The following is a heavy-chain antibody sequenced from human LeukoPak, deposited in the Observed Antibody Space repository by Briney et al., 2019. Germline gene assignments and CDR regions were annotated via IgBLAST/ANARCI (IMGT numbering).Heavy chain of an antibody. CDR1: EFTFSNAW. Sequence: GGSLRLSCAASEFTFSNAWMSWVRQAPGKGLEWVGRIKSKSEDGTTGYAAPVKGRFTISRDDSKNTLYLQMNSLKTEDTAVYYCTRGGGGMDVWGKGATVTVSS. CDR2: IKSKSEDGTT. J-gene: IGHJ6*04. V-gene: IGHV3-15*01. CDR3: TRGGGGMDV.